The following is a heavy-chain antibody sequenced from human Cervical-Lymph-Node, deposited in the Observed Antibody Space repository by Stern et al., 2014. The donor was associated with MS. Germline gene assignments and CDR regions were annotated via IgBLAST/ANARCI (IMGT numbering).Heavy chain of an antibody. CDR2: IRYDGNER. D-gene: IGHD4-17*01. CDR3: AGGNGVIAF. Sequence: QVQLVESGGGVVQPGMSLRLSWAASGFPFHAYAMEWVRQAPGKGLEWMAFIRYDGNERSYGDSVRGRFAISRDNSKNTVYLQLNSLRGEDTAVYYCAGGNGVIAFWGQGTLVAVSS. V-gene: IGHV3-33*01. J-gene: IGHJ4*02. CDR1: GFPFHAYA.